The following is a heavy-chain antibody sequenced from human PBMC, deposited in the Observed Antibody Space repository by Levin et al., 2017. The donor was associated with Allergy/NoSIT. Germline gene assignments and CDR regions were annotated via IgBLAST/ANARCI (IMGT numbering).Heavy chain of an antibody. D-gene: IGHD6-13*01. CDR2: ISSSSSSM. CDR3: ARATSSWYPIDY. Sequence: TGGSLRLSCAASGFTLSSYEMNWVRQAPGKGLEWISYISSSSSSMYYVDSVKGRFTISRDNAKNSLYLQMHSLRAEDTAVYFCARATSSWYPIDYWGQGSLVTVS. CDR1: GFTLSSYE. V-gene: IGHV3-48*03. J-gene: IGHJ4*02.